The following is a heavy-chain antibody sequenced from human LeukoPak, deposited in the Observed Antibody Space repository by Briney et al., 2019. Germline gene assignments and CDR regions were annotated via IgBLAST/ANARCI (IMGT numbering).Heavy chain of an antibody. CDR2: ISSSGGNV. CDR3: ARDGTYSSGWYGFYDY. V-gene: IGHV3-11*01. CDR1: GFTFSDNY. D-gene: IGHD6-19*01. Sequence: KPGGSLRLSCAASGFTFSDNYMSWIRQAPGKGLEWVSYISSSGGNVYCADSVKGRFTISRDNAKSSLYLQMNSLRAEDTAVYYCARDGTYSSGWYGFYDYWGQGTLVTVSS. J-gene: IGHJ4*02.